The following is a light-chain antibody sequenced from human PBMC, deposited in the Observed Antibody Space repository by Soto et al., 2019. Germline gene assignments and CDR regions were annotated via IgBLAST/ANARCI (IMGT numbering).Light chain of an antibody. CDR2: GAS. V-gene: IGKV3-20*01. CDR1: HSVTSDY. Sequence: EVVLTQSPGTLSLSPGERATLSCRASHSVTSDYLAWYQQKPGQAPRLLIYGASSRATGIPDRFSGSGSGTDFTLTISGLEPADFATYFCQQSYNTPITFGQGTRLEIK. CDR3: QQSYNTPIT. J-gene: IGKJ5*01.